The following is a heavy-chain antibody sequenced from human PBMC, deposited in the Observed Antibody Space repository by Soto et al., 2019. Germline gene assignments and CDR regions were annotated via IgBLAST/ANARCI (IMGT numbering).Heavy chain of an antibody. CDR2: IKQDGSEK. Sequence: EVQLVESGGGLVQPGGSLRLSCAASGFTFSSDWMSWVRQAPGKGLEWVANIKQDGSEKYYVDSVKGRFTISRDNARNSLYLQMNSLRSEDTAVYYCARLPFYYSYGMDVWGQGTTVTVSS. J-gene: IGHJ6*02. CDR3: ARLPFYYSYGMDV. CDR1: GFTFSSDW. V-gene: IGHV3-7*01.